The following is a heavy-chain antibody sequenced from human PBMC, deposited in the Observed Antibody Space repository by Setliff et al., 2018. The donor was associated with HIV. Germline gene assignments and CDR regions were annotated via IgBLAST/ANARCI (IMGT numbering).Heavy chain of an antibody. V-gene: IGHV1-2*02. D-gene: IGHD4-17*01. J-gene: IGHJ3*02. CDR1: GYTFTGYY. CDR2: INPNSGGP. Sequence: ASVKVSCKASGYTFTGYYIHWVRQAPGQGIQGMGWINPNSGGPNYAQKVRGRVTRTRDTFITTAHMELGRRSSDDTAVYYCAQILGADYVGYDLPAGLGAGDAFDSWGQGTLVTVSS. CDR3: AQILGADYVGYDLPAGLGAGDAFDS.